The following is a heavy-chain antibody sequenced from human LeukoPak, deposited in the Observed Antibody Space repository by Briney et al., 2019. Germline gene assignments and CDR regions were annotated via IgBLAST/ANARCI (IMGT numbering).Heavy chain of an antibody. V-gene: IGHV3-21*01. J-gene: IGHJ6*04. D-gene: IGHD2-15*01. CDR1: GFTFSSYS. CDR2: ISNSSSYI. Sequence: GGSLRLSCAASGFTFSSYSMNWVRQAPGKGLEWVSSISNSSSYIYYADSVKGRFTISRDNAKNSLYLQMNSLRAEDTAVYYCARVPNIVGGSGMDVWGKGTTVTVSS. CDR3: ARVPNIVGGSGMDV.